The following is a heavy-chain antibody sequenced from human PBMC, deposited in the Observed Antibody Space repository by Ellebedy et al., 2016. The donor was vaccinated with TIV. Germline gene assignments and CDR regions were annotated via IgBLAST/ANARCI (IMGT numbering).Heavy chain of an antibody. J-gene: IGHJ3*01. CDR2: IKFDEIEA. CDR1: GFAFSSYG. CDR3: ARDTVEVPSGDAFDL. Sequence: GESLKISCAASGFAFSSYGMHWVRQAPGKGLEYVAHIKFDEIEAYHADSVKGRFVISRDNARKSLYLQMNNLRVGDTDVYYCARDTVEVPSGDAFDLWGQGTTVTVSS. D-gene: IGHD2-2*01. V-gene: IGHV3-7*04.